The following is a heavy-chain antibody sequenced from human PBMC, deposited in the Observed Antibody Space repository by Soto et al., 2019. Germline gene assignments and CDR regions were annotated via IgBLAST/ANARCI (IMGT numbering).Heavy chain of an antibody. CDR2: IYDSGSA. D-gene: IGHD1-26*01. J-gene: IGHJ6*03. Sequence: QVQLQESGPGLVKPSQTLSLTCIVSGDSISRGGYFWTWIRQHPGKGLEWIGYIYDSGSAFYNPSLKSQVTMSVDTSKHQFSLNLRSVTAADTAVFYCARGILRPNHYMDVWGKGTAVAVSS. CDR1: GDSISRGGYF. CDR3: ARGILRPNHYMDV. V-gene: IGHV4-31*01.